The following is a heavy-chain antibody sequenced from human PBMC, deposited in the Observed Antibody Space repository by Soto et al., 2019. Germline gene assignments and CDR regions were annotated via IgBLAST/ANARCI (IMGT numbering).Heavy chain of an antibody. Sequence: ASVKVSCKASGYTFTGYYMHWVRQAPGQGLEWMGWINPNSGGTNYAQKFQGWVTMTRDTSISTAYMELSRLRSDDTAVYYCARGREVPAARDAFDIWGQGKMVNVSS. CDR2: INPNSGGT. J-gene: IGHJ3*02. D-gene: IGHD2-2*01. V-gene: IGHV1-2*04. CDR1: GYTFTGYY. CDR3: ARGREVPAARDAFDI.